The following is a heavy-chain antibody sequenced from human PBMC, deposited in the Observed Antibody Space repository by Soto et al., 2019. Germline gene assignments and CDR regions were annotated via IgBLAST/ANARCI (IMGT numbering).Heavy chain of an antibody. Sequence: SGKVSCKASGGTFSGYAISWVRQAPGQGLEXMGXXIXXFXTXXXAXXXQGRVTITADESTSTAYMELSSLRSEDTAVYYCARSLELRADWFDPWGQGTLVTASS. CDR1: GGTFSGYA. CDR3: ARSLELRADWFDP. V-gene: IGHV1-69*13. D-gene: IGHD1-7*01. J-gene: IGHJ5*02. CDR2: XIXXFXTX.